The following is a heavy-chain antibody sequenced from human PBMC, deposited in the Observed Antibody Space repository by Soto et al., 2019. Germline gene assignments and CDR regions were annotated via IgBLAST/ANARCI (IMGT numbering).Heavy chain of an antibody. CDR3: AKEVDVGSTMIDY. CDR2: ISPSGAAT. D-gene: IGHD3-22*01. CDR1: GFTFSSDP. V-gene: IGHV3-23*01. Sequence: EVQLLQSGGGSVQPGGSLRLSCAASGFTFSSDPMSWVRQTPEKGLEWVSGISPSGAATYFADSVKGRFSISSDNSKTTLYLQMNNLRAEDTAVYYCAKEVDVGSTMIDYWGQGTLVTVSS. J-gene: IGHJ4*02.